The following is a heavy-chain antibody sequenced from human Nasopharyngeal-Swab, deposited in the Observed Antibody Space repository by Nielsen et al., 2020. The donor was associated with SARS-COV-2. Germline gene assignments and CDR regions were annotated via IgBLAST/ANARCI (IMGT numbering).Heavy chain of an antibody. V-gene: IGHV3-7*03. D-gene: IGHD3-22*01. CDR2: IKQDGSEK. CDR1: GFTFSSYW. J-gene: IGHJ4*02. Sequence: GGPLRLSCAASGFTFSSYWMSWVRQAPGKGLEWVATIKQDGSEKYYVDSVKGRFTISRDNAKNSLYLQMNSLRAEDTAVYYCARAPKRGSSGYQVVYWGQGTLVTVSS. CDR3: ARAPKRGSSGYQVVY.